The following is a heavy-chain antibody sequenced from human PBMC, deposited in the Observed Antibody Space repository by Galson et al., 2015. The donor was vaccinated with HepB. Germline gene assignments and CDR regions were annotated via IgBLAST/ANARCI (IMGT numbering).Heavy chain of an antibody. CDR2: ISSSSSYI. D-gene: IGHD6-19*01. CDR3: ARAVGIAVAGTGVLGLYFDY. J-gene: IGHJ4*02. CDR1: GFTFSSYS. Sequence: SLRLSCAASGFTFSSYSMNWVRQAPGKGLEWVSSISSSSSYIYYADSVKGRFTISRDNAKNSLYLQMNSLRAEDTAVYYCARAVGIAVAGTGVLGLYFDYWGQGTLVTVSS. V-gene: IGHV3-21*01.